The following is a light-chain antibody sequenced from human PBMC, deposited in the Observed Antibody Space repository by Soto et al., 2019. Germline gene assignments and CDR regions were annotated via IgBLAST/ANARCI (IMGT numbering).Light chain of an antibody. CDR2: WAS. CDR3: QQYYGTPLT. J-gene: IGKJ5*01. CDR1: QSVLYSSNNKKH. Sequence: DIVMTQSPDSLALSLCERATINCKSSQSVLYSSNNKKHVAWYPQKPGQTPKLLIYWASIRESGVPYRFSGSGSWTDFTLTISSLQAEDVAVYYCQQYYGTPLTFGQGTRLEIK. V-gene: IGKV4-1*01.